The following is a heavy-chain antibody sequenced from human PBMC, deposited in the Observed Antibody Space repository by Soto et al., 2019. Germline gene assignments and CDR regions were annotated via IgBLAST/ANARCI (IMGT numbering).Heavy chain of an antibody. D-gene: IGHD2-21*02. Sequence: GGSLRLSCAASGFTFSSYCMNWVRQAPGKGLEWVAYITNSGNTIYYADSVKGRFTISRDNARDSLYLQMNSLRVEDTAMYYCAKARCYTTDCYVPDSWGHGALVTVSS. CDR1: GFTFSSYC. CDR3: AKARCYTTDCYVPDS. CDR2: ITNSGNTI. J-gene: IGHJ5*01. V-gene: IGHV3-48*01.